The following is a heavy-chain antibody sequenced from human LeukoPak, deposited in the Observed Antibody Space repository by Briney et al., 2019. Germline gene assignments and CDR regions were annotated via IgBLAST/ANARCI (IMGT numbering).Heavy chain of an antibody. J-gene: IGHJ6*03. D-gene: IGHD4-17*01. Sequence: SETLSLTCTVSGGSISSYYWSWIRQPPGKGLEWIGYIYYSGGTSYNPSLKSRVTISVETSKNQFSLKLSSVTAADTAVYYCARGRGTVTIGGTNHYYYYMDVWGKGTTVTVSS. V-gene: IGHV4-59*12. CDR1: GGSISSYY. CDR3: ARGRGTVTIGGTNHYYYYMDV. CDR2: IYYSGGT.